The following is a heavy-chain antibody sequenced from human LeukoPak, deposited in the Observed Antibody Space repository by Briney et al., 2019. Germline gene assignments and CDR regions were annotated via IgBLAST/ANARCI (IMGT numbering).Heavy chain of an antibody. Sequence: GGSLRLSCAASGFTFSSYWMSWVRQAPGKGLEWVANIKQDGSEKYYVDSVKGRFTISRDNSKNTLYLQMNSLRAEDTAVYYCAKDEMDIVATSFDYWGQGTLVTVSS. J-gene: IGHJ4*02. CDR3: AKDEMDIVATSFDY. CDR2: IKQDGSEK. CDR1: GFTFSSYW. D-gene: IGHD5-12*01. V-gene: IGHV3-7*01.